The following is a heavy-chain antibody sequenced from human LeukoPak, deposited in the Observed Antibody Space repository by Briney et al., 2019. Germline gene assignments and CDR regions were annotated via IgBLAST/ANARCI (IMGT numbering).Heavy chain of an antibody. J-gene: IGHJ4*02. D-gene: IGHD6-6*01. CDR3: ARYLRSMADY. CDR1: GFRISDYW. Sequence: GGSLRLSCAASGFRISDYWMTWVRQAPGKGLEWVANIKQDGSEEYYVDSVKGRFTISRDNAKNSLYLQMNTLGAEDTDVYYCARYLRSMADYWGQGTLVIVSS. V-gene: IGHV3-7*04. CDR2: IKQDGSEE.